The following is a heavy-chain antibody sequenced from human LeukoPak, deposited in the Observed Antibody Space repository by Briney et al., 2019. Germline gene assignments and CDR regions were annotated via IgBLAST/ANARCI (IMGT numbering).Heavy chain of an antibody. D-gene: IGHD3-22*01. CDR3: ARRKDSSGYDAFDI. CDR2: INHSGST. V-gene: IGHV4-34*01. Sequence: SETLSLTCAVYGGSFSGYYWSWIRQPPGKGLEWIGEINHSGSTNYNPSLKSRVTISVDTSKNQFSLKLSSVTAADTAVYYCARRKDSSGYDAFDIWGQGTMATVSS. CDR1: GGSFSGYY. J-gene: IGHJ3*02.